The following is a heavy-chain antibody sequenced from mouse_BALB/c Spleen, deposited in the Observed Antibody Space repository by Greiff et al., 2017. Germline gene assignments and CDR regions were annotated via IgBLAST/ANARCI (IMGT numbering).Heavy chain of an antibody. CDR2: IRNKANGYTT. J-gene: IGHJ4*01. CDR3: ARVGNPYYYAMDY. V-gene: IGHV7-3*02. D-gene: IGHD2-1*01. Sequence: DVKLVESGGGLVQPGGSLRLSCATSGFTFTDYYMSWVRQPPGKALEWLGFIRNKANGYTTEYSASVKGRFTISRDNSQSILYLQMNTLRAEDSATYYCARVGNPYYYAMDYWGQGTSVTVSS. CDR1: GFTFTDYY.